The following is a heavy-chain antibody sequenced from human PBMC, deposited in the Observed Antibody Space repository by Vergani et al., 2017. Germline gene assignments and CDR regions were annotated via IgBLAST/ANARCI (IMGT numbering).Heavy chain of an antibody. CDR1: GGSISSYY. V-gene: IGHV4-59*01. Sequence: QVQLQESGPGLVKPSETLSLTCTVSGGSISSYYLSWIRQPPGKGLEWIGYIYYSGSTNYNPYLKSRVTMSVDTAKNQFSLMLRSVTAADTAVYYCARDRLSDDGDCAIPSGAFDIWGQGTMVTVSS. CDR3: ARDRLSDDGDCAIPSGAFDI. J-gene: IGHJ3*02. D-gene: IGHD4-17*01. CDR2: IYYSGST.